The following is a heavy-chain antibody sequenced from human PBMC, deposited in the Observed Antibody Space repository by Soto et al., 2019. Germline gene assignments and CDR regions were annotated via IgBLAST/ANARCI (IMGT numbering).Heavy chain of an antibody. CDR2: INHSGST. D-gene: IGHD5-12*01. V-gene: IGHV4-34*01. J-gene: IGHJ4*02. Sequence: PSETLSLTCAVYGGSFSGYYWSWIRQPPGKGLEWIGEINHSGSTNYNPSLKSRVTISVDTSKNQFSLKLSSVTAADTAVYYCAGGAVATIHHRRRLDYWGQGTLVTVSS. CDR1: GGSFSGYY. CDR3: AGGAVATIHHRRRLDY.